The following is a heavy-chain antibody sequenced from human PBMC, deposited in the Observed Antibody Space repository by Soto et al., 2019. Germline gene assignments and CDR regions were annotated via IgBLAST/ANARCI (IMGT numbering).Heavy chain of an antibody. J-gene: IGHJ3*01. Sequence: XGSLSLSCAASGFTFSSSEMYWVRQAPGKGLEWISYIHPGGQTIFYAESVKGRFTISRDNAKHSVYLQMNSLRAEDTAVYYCARRGSRWGRGTKVTVSS. CDR2: IHPGGQTI. CDR3: ARRGSR. D-gene: IGHD2-15*01. CDR1: GFTFSSSE. V-gene: IGHV3-48*03.